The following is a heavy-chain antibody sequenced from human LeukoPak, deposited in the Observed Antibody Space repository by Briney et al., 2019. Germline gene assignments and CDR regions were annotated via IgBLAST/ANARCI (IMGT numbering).Heavy chain of an antibody. V-gene: IGHV1-2*02. Sequence: ASVEVSCKASGYTFTDYFIHWVRQAPGQGLEWMGWIKPNSGDTKYAEKFQGRVTMTRDTSISTAYMELSRLISDDTAVYYCTRDWVPNSGNFHYDGFDIWGQGTMVTVSS. D-gene: IGHD1-26*01. CDR2: IKPNSGDT. CDR3: TRDWVPNSGNFHYDGFDI. J-gene: IGHJ3*02. CDR1: GYTFTDYF.